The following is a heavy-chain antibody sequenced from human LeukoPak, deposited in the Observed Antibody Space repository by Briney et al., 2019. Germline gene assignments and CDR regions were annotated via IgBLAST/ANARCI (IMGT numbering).Heavy chain of an antibody. D-gene: IGHD4-17*01. V-gene: IGHV3-23*01. Sequence: GGSLRLSCAASGFTVSSNYMSWVRQAPGKGLEWVSAISGSGGSTYYADSVKGRFTISRDNSKNTLYLQMNSLRAEDTAVYYCAKAYGDYGNYWGQGTLVTVSS. CDR3: AKAYGDYGNY. CDR1: GFTVSSNY. CDR2: ISGSGGST. J-gene: IGHJ4*02.